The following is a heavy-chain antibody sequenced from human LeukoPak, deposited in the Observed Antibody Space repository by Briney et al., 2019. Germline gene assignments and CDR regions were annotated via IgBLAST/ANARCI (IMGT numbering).Heavy chain of an antibody. J-gene: IGHJ4*02. V-gene: IGHV4-59*08. CDR2: IYYSGST. CDR3: ARTNYRAPLDY. Sequence: SETLSLTCTVSGGSISSYYRSWIRQPPGKGLEWIGYIYYSGSTNYNPSLKSRVTISVDTSKNQFSLKLSSVTAADTAVYYCARTNYRAPLDYWGQGTLVTVSS. CDR1: GGSISSYY. D-gene: IGHD5-24*01.